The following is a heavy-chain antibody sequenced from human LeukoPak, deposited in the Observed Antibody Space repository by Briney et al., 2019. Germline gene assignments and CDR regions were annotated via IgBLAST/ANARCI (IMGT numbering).Heavy chain of an antibody. V-gene: IGHV3-30*18. D-gene: IGHD6-19*01. CDR3: VKTVSNVWYVSDY. J-gene: IGHJ4*02. Sequence: GGSLRLSCAASGYTFSSHGMHWVRQAPGKGLEWVAVISYDGSNKYYADSVKGRFTVSRDNAKNTLYLQMNSLRTEDTAVYYCVKTVSNVWYVSDYWGQGTLVTVSS. CDR1: GYTFSSHG. CDR2: ISYDGSNK.